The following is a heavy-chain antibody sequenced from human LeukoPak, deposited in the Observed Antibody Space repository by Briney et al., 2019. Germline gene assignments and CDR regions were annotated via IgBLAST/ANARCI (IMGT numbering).Heavy chain of an antibody. CDR1: GGAFSGYY. V-gene: IGHV4-34*01. J-gene: IGHJ4*02. CDR2: FNHSGST. D-gene: IGHD2-2*01. CDR3: ARASPSRYCSSTSCYGYSYGSHGSPLDY. Sequence: SETLSLTCAVYGGAFSGYYWSWIRQPPGKGLEWIGEFNHSGSTNYNPSLKSRVTISVDTSKNQFSLKLSSVTAADTAVYYCARASPSRYCSSTSCYGYSYGSHGSPLDYWGQGTLVTVSS.